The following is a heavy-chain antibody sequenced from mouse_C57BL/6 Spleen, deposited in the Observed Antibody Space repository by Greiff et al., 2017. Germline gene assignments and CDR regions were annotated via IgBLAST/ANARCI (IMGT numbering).Heavy chain of an antibody. CDR2: ISDGGSYT. Sequence: EVKLVESGGGLVKPGGSLKLSCAASGFTFSSYAMSWVRQTPEKRLEWVATISDGGSYTYYPDNVKGRFTISRDNAKNNLYLQMSHLKSEDTAMYYCEREKNYGSSQYYFDYWGQGTTLTVSS. D-gene: IGHD1-1*01. CDR3: EREKNYGSSQYYFDY. V-gene: IGHV5-4*01. CDR1: GFTFSSYA. J-gene: IGHJ2*01.